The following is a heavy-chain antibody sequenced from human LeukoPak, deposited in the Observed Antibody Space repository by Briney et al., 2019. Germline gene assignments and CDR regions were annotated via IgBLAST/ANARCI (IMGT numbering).Heavy chain of an antibody. Sequence: PSETLSLTCTVSGGSVSSGSYYWSWIRQPPGKGLEWIGYIYYSGSTNYNPSLKSRVTISVDTSKNLFSLKLSSVTAADTAVYYCASDLGDYDNYFDYWGQGTLVTVSS. CDR1: GGSVSSGSYY. V-gene: IGHV4-61*01. J-gene: IGHJ4*02. CDR2: IYYSGST. CDR3: ASDLGDYDNYFDY. D-gene: IGHD4-17*01.